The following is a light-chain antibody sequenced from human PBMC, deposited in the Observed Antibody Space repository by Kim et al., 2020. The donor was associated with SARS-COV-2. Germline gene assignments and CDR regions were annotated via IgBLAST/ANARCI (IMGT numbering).Light chain of an antibody. V-gene: IGKV3-11*01. J-gene: IGKJ1*01. CDR1: QSVRYS. CDR2: DTS. Sequence: LSPGERATLSCRGSQSVRYSVAWYQQKPGQAPRLIIYDTSKRATGIPARFGGSGSGTDFTLTISSLESGDSGVYYCQQRNDWLWAFGQGTKVDIK. CDR3: QQRNDWLWA.